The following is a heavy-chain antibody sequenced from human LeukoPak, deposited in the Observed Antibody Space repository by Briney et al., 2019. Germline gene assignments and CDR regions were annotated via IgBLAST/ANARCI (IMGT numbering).Heavy chain of an antibody. Sequence: GGSLRLSCAASGFRFSSYAMSWVRQAPGKGLEWVSAISGSGASTYYADSVKGRFTVSRDNSKNTLYLQMSSLRAEDTAVYYCAKDERNWNYNLASQTYDWGQGTLVTVSS. D-gene: IGHD1-7*01. V-gene: IGHV3-23*01. J-gene: IGHJ4*02. CDR2: ISGSGAST. CDR1: GFRFSSYA. CDR3: AKDERNWNYNLASQTYD.